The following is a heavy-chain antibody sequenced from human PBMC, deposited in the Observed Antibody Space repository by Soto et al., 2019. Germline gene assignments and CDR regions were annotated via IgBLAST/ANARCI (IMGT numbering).Heavy chain of an antibody. CDR3: ARTRFGDFDY. Sequence: EVQLVESGGGLVQPGGSLRLSCAASGFTFSSYSMNWVRQAPGEGLEWVSYISSSSSTIYYADSVKGRFTISRDNAKNSLYLQMNSLRAEDTAVYYCARTRFGDFDYWGQGTLVTVSS. CDR2: ISSSSSTI. J-gene: IGHJ4*02. D-gene: IGHD3-16*01. V-gene: IGHV3-48*01. CDR1: GFTFSSYS.